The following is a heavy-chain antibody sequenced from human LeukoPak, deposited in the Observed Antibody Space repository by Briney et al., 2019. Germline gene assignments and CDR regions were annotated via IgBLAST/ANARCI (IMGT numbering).Heavy chain of an antibody. Sequence: GGAPRLSCAASGSTFSDYYMSWIRQASGKGLEWVSYISSSGSTIYYADSVKGRLTISRDNAKNSLYLQMNSLRAEDTAVYYCARDSSSWYGGSDDYYGMDVWGQGTTVTVSS. CDR1: GSTFSDYY. V-gene: IGHV3-11*01. J-gene: IGHJ6*02. CDR2: ISSSGSTI. CDR3: ARDSSSWYGGSDDYYGMDV. D-gene: IGHD6-13*01.